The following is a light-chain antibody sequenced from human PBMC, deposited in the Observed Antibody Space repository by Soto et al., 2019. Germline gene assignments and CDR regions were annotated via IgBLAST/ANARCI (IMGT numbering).Light chain of an antibody. V-gene: IGKV1-12*01. J-gene: IGKJ4*01. CDR2: ATS. CDR1: QGLSSW. CDR3: QQANSLPLT. Sequence: DIQMTQSPSSVSASVGDRVTITCRASQGLSSWLAWYQQKPGKAPNLLIYATSRLQTGVPSRFSGSGSGTDFTLTISSLQPEDFATYYCQQANSLPLTFGGGTKVEVK.